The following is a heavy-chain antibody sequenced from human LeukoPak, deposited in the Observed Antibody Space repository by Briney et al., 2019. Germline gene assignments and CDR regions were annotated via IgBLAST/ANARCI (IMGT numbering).Heavy chain of an antibody. CDR1: GFTFSSYG. CDR2: ISYDGSNK. CDR3: AKGRPSLTAILVH. D-gene: IGHD2-21*02. Sequence: PGGSLRLSCAASGFTFSSYGMHWVRQAPGKGLEWVAVISYDGSNKYYADSVKGRFTISRDNSKNTLYLQMNSLRAEDTAVYYCAKGRPSLTAILVHWGQGTLVTVSS. J-gene: IGHJ4*02. V-gene: IGHV3-30*18.